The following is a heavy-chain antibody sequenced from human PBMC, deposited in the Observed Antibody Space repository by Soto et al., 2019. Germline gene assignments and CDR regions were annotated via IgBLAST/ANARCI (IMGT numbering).Heavy chain of an antibody. CDR1: GYTFTGYY. CDR2: INPNSGGT. V-gene: IGHV1-2*02. D-gene: IGHD2-2*01. CDR3: ASQHLLLRYCSSTSSARPVDYYYGMDV. J-gene: IGHJ6*02. Sequence: ASVKVSCKASGYTFTGYYMHWVRQAPGQGLEWMGWINPNSGGTNYAQKFQGRVTMTRDTSISTAYMELSRLRSDDTAVYYCASQHLLLRYCSSTSSARPVDYYYGMDVWGQGTTVTVSS.